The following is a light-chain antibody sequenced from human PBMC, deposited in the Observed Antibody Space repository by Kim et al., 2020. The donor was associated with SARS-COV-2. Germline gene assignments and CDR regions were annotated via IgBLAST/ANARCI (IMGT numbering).Light chain of an antibody. CDR3: MQSLEPPIT. CDR1: RSLLYSDGTTF. CDR2: EVS. Sequence: PASISCRSSRSLLYSDGTTFLNWFLQTPGQPPQLLIYEVSIRFSGVPDRFTGSGSGTDFTLKISRVEAEDVGIYYCMQSLEPPITFGQGTRLEIK. V-gene: IGKV2D-29*01. J-gene: IGKJ5*01.